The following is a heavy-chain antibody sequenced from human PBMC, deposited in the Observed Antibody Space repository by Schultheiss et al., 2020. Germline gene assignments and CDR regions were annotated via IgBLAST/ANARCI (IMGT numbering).Heavy chain of an antibody. J-gene: IGHJ4*02. Sequence: GESLKISCRGSGYSFTSNWIGWVRQMPGKGLEWMGIIYPGDSETRYSPSFQGQVSISADKSSSTAYLQWSSLKASDTAMYYCARIEAVAGIDYWGQGTLVTVSS. CDR3: ARIEAVAGIDY. V-gene: IGHV5-51*01. CDR1: GYSFTSNW. D-gene: IGHD6-19*01. CDR2: IYPGDSET.